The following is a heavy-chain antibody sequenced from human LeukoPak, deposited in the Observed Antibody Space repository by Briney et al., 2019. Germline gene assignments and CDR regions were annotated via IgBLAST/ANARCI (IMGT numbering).Heavy chain of an antibody. Sequence: PSETLSLTCTVSGGSISSGGSSWSWIRQPPGKGLEWIGYIYYSGSTNYNPSLKSRVTISVDTSKNQFSLKLSSVTAADTAVYYCAREKGYDFDPSDAFDIWGQGTMVTVSS. CDR2: IYYSGST. D-gene: IGHD3-3*01. CDR3: AREKGYDFDPSDAFDI. V-gene: IGHV4-61*08. J-gene: IGHJ3*02. CDR1: GGSISSGGSS.